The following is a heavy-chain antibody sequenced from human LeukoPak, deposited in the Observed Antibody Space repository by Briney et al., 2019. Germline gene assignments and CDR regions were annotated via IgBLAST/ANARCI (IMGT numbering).Heavy chain of an antibody. Sequence: GGSLTLSCAASGFTFSIYGKHCVRQAPGKGLEWVAVISYDGSNKYYADSVKGRFTISRDNSKNTLYLQMNSLRAEDTAVYYCAKDGAYCGGDCPPYYFDYWGQGTLVTVSS. J-gene: IGHJ4*02. V-gene: IGHV3-30*18. CDR1: GFTFSIYG. CDR3: AKDGAYCGGDCPPYYFDY. CDR2: ISYDGSNK. D-gene: IGHD2-21*02.